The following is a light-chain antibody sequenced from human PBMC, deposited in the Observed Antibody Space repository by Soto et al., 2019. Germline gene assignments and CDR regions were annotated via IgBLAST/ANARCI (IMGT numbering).Light chain of an antibody. CDR2: ENN. CDR3: GTWDSSPWV. V-gene: IGLV1-51*02. J-gene: IGLJ3*02. Sequence: QSVLTQPPSVSAAPGQKVTISCSGSSSNIGNNYVSWYQQLPGTAPKLLIYENNKRPSGIPDRFSGSKSGTSATLGITGLQTGDEADYYYGTWDSSPWVFGGGTKLTVL. CDR1: SSNIGNNY.